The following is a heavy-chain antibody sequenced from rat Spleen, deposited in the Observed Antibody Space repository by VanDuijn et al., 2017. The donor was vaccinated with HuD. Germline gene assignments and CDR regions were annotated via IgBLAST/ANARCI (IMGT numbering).Heavy chain of an antibody. CDR1: RLTFRDSE. CDR2: IIFDGSRT. CDR3: ATRDNNYAY. V-gene: IGHV5S10*01. Sequence: ALPVETSGGLVLRRRYMEPSCKTARLTFRDSEISWVRQAPKKGLEWVATIIFDGSRTYYRDSVKGRFTISRDNAKSTLYLQLDSLRSEDTATYYCATRDNNYAYWGPAVMVTVSS. J-gene: IGHJ2*01. D-gene: IGHD1-10*01.